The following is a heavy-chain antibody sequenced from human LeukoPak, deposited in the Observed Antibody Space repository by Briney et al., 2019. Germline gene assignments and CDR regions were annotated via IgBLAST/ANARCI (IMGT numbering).Heavy chain of an antibody. Sequence: ASVKVSCKTSGYTFDSFGVSWVRQAPGQGLEWMGWISAYNGNTNYAQKLQGRVTMTTDTSTSTAYMELRSLRSDDTAVYYCARDSVPPLGIAVAGFPAFDIWGQGTMVTVSS. CDR3: ARDSVPPLGIAVAGFPAFDI. CDR2: ISAYNGNT. CDR1: GYTFDSFG. J-gene: IGHJ3*02. D-gene: IGHD6-19*01. V-gene: IGHV1-18*01.